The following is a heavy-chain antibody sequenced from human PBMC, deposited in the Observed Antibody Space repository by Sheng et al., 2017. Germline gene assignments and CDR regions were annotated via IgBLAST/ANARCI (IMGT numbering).Heavy chain of an antibody. D-gene: IGHD3-16*02. CDR2: IKKDGSET. Sequence: EVQLVESGGGLVQPGGSLRLSCATSGFTFSSYWMSWVRLAPGKGLEWVANIKKDGSETYYVDSVKGRFTISRDNAKNSLYLQMNSLRADDTAVYYCAREIPKNYDYVWGSYRFDYWGQGTLVTVSS. CDR1: GFTFSSYW. J-gene: IGHJ4*02. V-gene: IGHV3-7*01. CDR3: AREIPKNYDYVWGSYRFDY.